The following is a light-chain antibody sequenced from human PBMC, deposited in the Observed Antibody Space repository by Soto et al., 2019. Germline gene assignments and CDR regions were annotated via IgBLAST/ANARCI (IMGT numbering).Light chain of an antibody. CDR3: QQRSNWPPIT. CDR1: QSVSSY. CDR2: DAS. V-gene: IGKV3-11*01. J-gene: IGKJ5*01. Sequence: ENVSTQSPATLSLSPGERATLSCRASQSVSSYLAWYQQKPGQAPRLLIYDASNRATGIPARFSGSGSGTDFTLTISSLEPEDFAVYYCQQRSNWPPITFGQVARLAVK.